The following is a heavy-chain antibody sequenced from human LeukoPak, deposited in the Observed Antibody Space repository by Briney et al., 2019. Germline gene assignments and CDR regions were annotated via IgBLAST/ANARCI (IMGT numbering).Heavy chain of an antibody. J-gene: IGHJ5*02. V-gene: IGHV4-38-2*01. CDR3: ARGGIAAAQRINWFDP. CDR2: IYHSGST. Sequence: SETLCLTCAVSGYSISSGYYWGWIRQPPGKGLEWIGSIYHSGSTYYNPSLKSRVTISVDTSKNQFSLKLSSVTAADTAVYYCARGGIAAAQRINWFDPWGQGTLVTVSS. D-gene: IGHD6-13*01. CDR1: GYSISSGYY.